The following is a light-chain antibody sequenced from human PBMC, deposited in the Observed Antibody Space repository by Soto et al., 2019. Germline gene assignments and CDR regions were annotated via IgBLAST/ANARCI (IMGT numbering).Light chain of an antibody. V-gene: IGLV2-14*01. CDR1: SSDVGGYNY. CDR2: DVS. Sequence: QSALTQPTSVSGSPGQSITISCTGTSSDVGGYNYVSWYQQHPGKAPQLMIYDVSNRTSGVSNRVSGSNSGNTASLTISGLQAEDEADDYCSSYTSSSTYVFGTGSKLTVL. J-gene: IGLJ1*01. CDR3: SSYTSSSTYV.